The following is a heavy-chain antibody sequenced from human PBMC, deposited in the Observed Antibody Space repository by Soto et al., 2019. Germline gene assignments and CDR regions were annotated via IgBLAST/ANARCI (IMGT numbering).Heavy chain of an antibody. CDR3: ARPRAHCSGGSCYTEYFQH. V-gene: IGHV1-3*01. Sequence: QVQLVQSGAEVKKPGASVKVSCKASGYTFTSYAMHWVRQAPGQRLEWMGWINVGNDNTKYSQKFQGSVTITRDTSASTAYMELSSLRSEDTAVYYCARPRAHCSGGSCYTEYFQHWGQGTLVTASS. D-gene: IGHD2-15*01. J-gene: IGHJ1*01. CDR2: INVGNDNT. CDR1: GYTFTSYA.